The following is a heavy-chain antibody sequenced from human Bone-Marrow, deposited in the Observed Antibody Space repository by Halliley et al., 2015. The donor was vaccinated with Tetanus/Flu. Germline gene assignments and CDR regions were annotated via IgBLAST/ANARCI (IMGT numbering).Heavy chain of an antibody. V-gene: IGHV4-39*02. CDR1: GGSVGSSDSY. CDR3: ARENYNYYGMDV. CDR2: VHYSGST. Sequence: TLSLTCTVSGGSVGSSDSYWGWIRQPPEKGLEWIASVHYSGSTYYNPSLKSRVTISGDTSKNQFSLRLNSVTAADTAAYYCARENYNYYGMDVWGQGTTVTVSS. J-gene: IGHJ6*02.